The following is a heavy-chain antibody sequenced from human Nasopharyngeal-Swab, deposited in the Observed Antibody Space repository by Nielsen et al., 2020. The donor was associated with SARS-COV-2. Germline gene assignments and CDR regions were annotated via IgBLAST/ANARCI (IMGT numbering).Heavy chain of an antibody. CDR1: GGSISSYY. J-gene: IGHJ6*03. CDR3: ARGGYNSYYYYYYYMDV. V-gene: IGHV4-59*01. Sequence: SETLSLTCTVSGGSISSYYWSWIRQPPGKGLEWIGYIYHSGSTNYNPSLKSRVTISVDTSKNQFSLKLSSVTAADTAVYYCARGGYNSYYYYYYYMDVWGKGTTVTVSS. CDR2: IYHSGST. D-gene: IGHD1-1*01.